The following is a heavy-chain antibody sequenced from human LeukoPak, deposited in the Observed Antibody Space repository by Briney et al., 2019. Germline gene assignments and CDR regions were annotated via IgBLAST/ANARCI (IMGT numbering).Heavy chain of an antibody. D-gene: IGHD2-21*02. J-gene: IGHJ5*02. CDR2: IYTSGST. V-gene: IGHV4-4*07. Sequence: SETLSLTCTVSGGSISSYYWSWIRQPAGKGLEWIGRIYTSGSTNYNPSLKSRVTMSVDTSKNQFSLKLSSVTAADTAVYYCARDLAYCGGDCYDPTGFDPWGQGTLVTVSS. CDR3: ARDLAYCGGDCYDPTGFDP. CDR1: GGSISSYY.